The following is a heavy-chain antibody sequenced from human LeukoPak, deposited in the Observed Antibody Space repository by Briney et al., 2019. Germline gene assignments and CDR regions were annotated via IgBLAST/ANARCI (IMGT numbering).Heavy chain of an antibody. J-gene: IGHJ6*02. CDR1: GFTFRSYS. CDR3: ARDNGAGGPWHYYYGMDV. Sequence: TGGSLRLSCAASGFTFRSYSMNWVRQAPGKGLEWVSFISGMSSTIYYADSVKGRFTISRDNAKNSVYLQMNSLRDEDTAVYYCARDNGAGGPWHYYYGMDVWGQGTTVTVSS. D-gene: IGHD2-8*02. V-gene: IGHV3-48*02. CDR2: ISGMSSTI.